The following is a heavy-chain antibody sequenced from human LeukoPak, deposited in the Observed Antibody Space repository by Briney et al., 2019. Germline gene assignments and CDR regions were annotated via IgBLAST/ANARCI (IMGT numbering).Heavy chain of an antibody. V-gene: IGHV3-23*01. D-gene: IGHD2-15*01. CDR2: IRDSGGEM. J-gene: IGHJ4*02. CDR3: AKVVAATQNNDY. Sequence: GGSLRLSCAASGFSFSLYPMNWVRQAPGKGLEWLSNIRDSGGEMYYADSVKGRFTISRDNSKNTLYLQMNSLRAEDTAVYYCAKVVAATQNNDYWGQGTLVTVSS. CDR1: GFSFSLYP.